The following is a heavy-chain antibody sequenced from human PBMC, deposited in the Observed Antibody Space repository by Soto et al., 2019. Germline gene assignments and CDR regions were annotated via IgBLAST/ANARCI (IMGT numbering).Heavy chain of an antibody. V-gene: IGHV2-5*02. CDR3: AHSRVDVVVVAASRWYFDL. Sequence: QITLKESGPTLVKPTQTLTLTCTFSGFSLSTSGVGVGWIRQPPGKALEWLALIYWDGDKRYSPSLKSRLTITKDTSKNQVVLTMTNMDPVDTATYYCAHSRVDVVVVAASRWYFDLWGRGTLVTVSS. CDR1: GFSLSTSGVG. J-gene: IGHJ2*01. D-gene: IGHD2-15*01. CDR2: IYWDGDK.